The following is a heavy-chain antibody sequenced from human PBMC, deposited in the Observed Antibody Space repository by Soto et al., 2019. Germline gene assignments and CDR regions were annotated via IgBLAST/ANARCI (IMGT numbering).Heavy chain of an antibody. V-gene: IGHV6-1*01. D-gene: IGHD5-12*01. J-gene: IGHJ5*02. CDR3: AKGDNLGPKTGYAFDP. CDR2: TYFRSKWYN. CDR1: GARVSSNTAS. Sequence: PSQTLSLTCAISGARVSSNTASWNWIRQSPSRGLEWLGRTYFRSKWYNDYAVSVKSRIIINPDTSNNQFSLQLNSVTPEDTAVYFCAKGDNLGPKTGYAFDPWGQGSMVTSPQ.